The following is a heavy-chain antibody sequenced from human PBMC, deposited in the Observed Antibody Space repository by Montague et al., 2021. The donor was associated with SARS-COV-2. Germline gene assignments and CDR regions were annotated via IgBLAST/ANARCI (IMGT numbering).Heavy chain of an antibody. D-gene: IGHD6-13*01. V-gene: IGHV3-20*04. J-gene: IGHJ4*02. CDR3: ARDSSSWRIQGFFGY. Sequence: SLRLSCAASGFTFDDYGTNWVRQAPGKGLEWVSGINWNGGSTGYADSVKGRFTISRDNAKNSLYLQMNSLRAEDTALYYCARDSSSWRIQGFFGYWGQGTLVTVSS. CDR1: GFTFDDYG. CDR2: INWNGGST.